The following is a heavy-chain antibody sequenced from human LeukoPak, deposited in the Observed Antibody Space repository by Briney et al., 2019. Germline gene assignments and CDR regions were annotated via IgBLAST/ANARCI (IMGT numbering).Heavy chain of an antibody. CDR3: ARGGEYDFWSGYSPVDY. Sequence: ASVKVSCKASGYIFTRYGIGWVRQAPGQGLEWMGWISTYNGNTIYAQKVQGRVTMTTDLSTRTAYMDLRSLRSDDTAVYYCARGGEYDFWSGYSPVDYWGQGTLVTVSS. J-gene: IGHJ4*02. CDR2: ISTYNGNT. D-gene: IGHD3-3*01. V-gene: IGHV1-18*01. CDR1: GYIFTRYG.